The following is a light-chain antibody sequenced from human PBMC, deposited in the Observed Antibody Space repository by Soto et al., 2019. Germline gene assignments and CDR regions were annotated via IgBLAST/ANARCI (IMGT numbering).Light chain of an antibody. CDR1: SSDVGGYNY. CDR3: SSYASSSPYV. J-gene: IGLJ1*01. CDR2: EVS. V-gene: IGLV2-14*01. Sequence: QSALTQPASVSGSDGQSITISYTGTSSDVGGYNYVSWYQQRPGKAPKLIIYEVSNRPSGVSNRFSGSKSGNTASLTISGLQGDDEADYYCSSYASSSPYVFGTGTKVTVL.